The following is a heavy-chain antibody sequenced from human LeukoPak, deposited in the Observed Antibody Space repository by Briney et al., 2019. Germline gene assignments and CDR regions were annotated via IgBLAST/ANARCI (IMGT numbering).Heavy chain of an antibody. D-gene: IGHD6-13*01. Sequence: PSETLSLTCTVSGGSISSYYWSRIRQPPGKGLEWIGYIYYSGSTNYNPSLKSRVTISVDTSKNQFSLKLSSVSAADTAVYYCARGQHLKNYGMDVWGQGTTVAVSS. CDR1: GGSISSYY. J-gene: IGHJ6*02. CDR2: IYYSGST. V-gene: IGHV4-59*01. CDR3: ARGQHLKNYGMDV.